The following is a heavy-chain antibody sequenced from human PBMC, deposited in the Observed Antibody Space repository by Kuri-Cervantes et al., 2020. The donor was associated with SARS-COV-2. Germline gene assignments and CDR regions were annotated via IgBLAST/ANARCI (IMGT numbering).Heavy chain of an antibody. D-gene: IGHD3-22*01. CDR3: ARARVDYYDSSGLDY. V-gene: IGHV4-61*05. J-gene: IGHJ4*02. Sequence: SETLSLTCTVSGGSISSSSYYWGWIRQPPGKGLEWIGYIYYSGSTNYNPSLKSRVTISVDTSKNQFSLKLSSVTAADTAVYYCARARVDYYDSSGLDYWGQGTLVTVSS. CDR2: IYYSGST. CDR1: GGSISSSSYY.